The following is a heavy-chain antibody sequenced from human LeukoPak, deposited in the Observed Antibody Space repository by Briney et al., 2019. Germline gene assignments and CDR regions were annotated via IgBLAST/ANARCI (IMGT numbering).Heavy chain of an antibody. CDR1: GGTFSSYA. V-gene: IGHV1-69*04. CDR3: ASQYCSSTSCSPPP. Sequence: SVKVSCKASGGTFSSYAISWVRQAPGQGLEWMGRIIPILGIANCAQKFQGRVTITADKSTSTAYMELSSLRSEDTAVYYCASQYCSSTSCSPPPWGQGTLVTVSS. D-gene: IGHD2-2*01. CDR2: IIPILGIA. J-gene: IGHJ5*02.